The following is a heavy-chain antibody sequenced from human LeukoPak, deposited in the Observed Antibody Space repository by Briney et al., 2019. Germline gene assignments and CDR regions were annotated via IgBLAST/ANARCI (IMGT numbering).Heavy chain of an antibody. CDR2: IYTSGST. Sequence: SETLSLTCTVSGGSISSYYWSWIRQPAGKGLEWIGRIYTSGSTNYNPSLKSRVTMSVDTSKNQFSLKLSSVTAADTAVYYCARDRRGSGYVYRLYYCGMDVWGQGTTVTVSS. V-gene: IGHV4-4*07. CDR3: ARDRRGSGYVYRLYYCGMDV. D-gene: IGHD5-12*01. CDR1: GGSISSYY. J-gene: IGHJ6*02.